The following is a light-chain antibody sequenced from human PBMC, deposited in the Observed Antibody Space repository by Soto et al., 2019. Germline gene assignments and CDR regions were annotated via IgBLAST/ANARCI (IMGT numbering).Light chain of an antibody. Sequence: EVVLAQSPGTLSLSPGERATLSCRASQSVSSSQLTWFQQKPGQAPRLLIYAASRRAAGIPDRFSGSGSGTDFTLIISRLEPEDVAVYYCQQYGSVPHTLGGGTKVDIK. CDR1: QSVSSSQ. CDR3: QQYGSVPHT. V-gene: IGKV3-20*01. J-gene: IGKJ4*01. CDR2: AAS.